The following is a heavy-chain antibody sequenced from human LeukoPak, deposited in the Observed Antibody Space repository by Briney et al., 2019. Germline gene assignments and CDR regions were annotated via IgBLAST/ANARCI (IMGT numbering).Heavy chain of an antibody. V-gene: IGHV5-51*01. CDR2: IYPGDSDT. D-gene: IGHD5-24*01. CDR3: ARDQGRDGYNRDAFDI. Sequence: GESLKISCKGSGYSFTSYWIGWVRQMPGKGLEWMGIIYPGDSDTRYSPSFQGQVTISADKSISTAYLQWSSLKASDTAMYYCARDQGRDGYNRDAFDIWGQGTMVTVSS. CDR1: GYSFTSYW. J-gene: IGHJ3*02.